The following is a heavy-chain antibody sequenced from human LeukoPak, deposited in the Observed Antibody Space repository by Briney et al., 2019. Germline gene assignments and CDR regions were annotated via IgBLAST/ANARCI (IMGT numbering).Heavy chain of an antibody. J-gene: IGHJ4*02. D-gene: IGHD2-2*02. CDR2: INPSGGST. CDR3: ARGLEDIVVVPAAIGY. V-gene: IGHV1-46*01. Sequence: GASVTVSCKASGYTFTIYYMHWVRQAPGQGLEWMGIINPSGGSTSYAQKFQGRVTMTRDTSTSTVYMELSSLRSEDTAVYYCARGLEDIVVVPAAIGYWGQGTLVTVSS. CDR1: GYTFTIYY.